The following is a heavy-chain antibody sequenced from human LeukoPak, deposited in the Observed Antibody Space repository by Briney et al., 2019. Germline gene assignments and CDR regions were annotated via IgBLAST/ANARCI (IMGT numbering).Heavy chain of an antibody. D-gene: IGHD1-26*01. CDR3: ARDSGWELKQYYFDH. V-gene: IGHV1-18*01. J-gene: IGHJ4*02. Sequence: GASVKVSCKASGYTFTSYHINWVRQAPGQGLEWMGWISVYNGYTEFAQKFQGRVTMTTDTSTRTTYMELRGLRSDDTAVYYRARDSGWELKQYYFDHWGQGTLVTVSS. CDR1: GYTFTSYH. CDR2: ISVYNGYT.